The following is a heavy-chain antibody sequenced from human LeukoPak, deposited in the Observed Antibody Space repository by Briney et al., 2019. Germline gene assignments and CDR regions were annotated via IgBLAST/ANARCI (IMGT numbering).Heavy chain of an antibody. CDR3: AKVQDYYDSSGYLIALDY. CDR2: LSGSGGST. D-gene: IGHD3-22*01. Sequence: SGGSLRLSCAATGFTFSSYAMSWVGQAPGPGLPLVSALSGSGGSTYYADSVKGRFTISRDNSKNTLYLQMNSLRAEDTAVYYCAKVQDYYDSSGYLIALDYWGQGTLVTVSS. CDR1: GFTFSSYA. V-gene: IGHV3-23*01. J-gene: IGHJ4*02.